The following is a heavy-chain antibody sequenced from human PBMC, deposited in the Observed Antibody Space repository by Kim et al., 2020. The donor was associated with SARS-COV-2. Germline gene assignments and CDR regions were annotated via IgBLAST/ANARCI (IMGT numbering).Heavy chain of an antibody. CDR2: TYYSGST. Sequence: SETLSLTCTVSGGSISSYYWSWIRQPPGKGLEWIGYTYYSGSTNYNPSLKSRVTISVDTSKNQFSLKLSSVTAADTAVYYCARQLIYCCSTSCYANYYYYGMDVWGQGTTVTVSS. CDR3: ARQLIYCCSTSCYANYYYYGMDV. J-gene: IGHJ6*02. D-gene: IGHD2-2*01. V-gene: IGHV4-59*08. CDR1: GGSISSYY.